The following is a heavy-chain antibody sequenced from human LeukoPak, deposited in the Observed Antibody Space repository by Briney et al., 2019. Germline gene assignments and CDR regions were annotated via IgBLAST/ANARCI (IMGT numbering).Heavy chain of an antibody. CDR1: GGSISSYY. Sequence: LSLTCTVSGGSISSYYWSWIRQAPGKGLEWVSYIRSSSANIYYADSAKGRFTISRDNAKNSLYLQMNSLRAEDTAVYYCARVGVGATLYYFDYWGQGTLVTVSS. CDR3: ARVGVGATLYYFDY. V-gene: IGHV3-11*01. CDR2: IRSSSANI. D-gene: IGHD1-26*01. J-gene: IGHJ4*02.